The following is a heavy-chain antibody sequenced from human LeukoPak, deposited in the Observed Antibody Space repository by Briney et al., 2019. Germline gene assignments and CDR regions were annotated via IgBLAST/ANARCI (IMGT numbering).Heavy chain of an antibody. D-gene: IGHD3-22*01. V-gene: IGHV4-34*01. CDR3: ARRDGYFYLFDY. CDR2: INHSGST. J-gene: IGHJ4*02. Sequence: SETLSLTCAVYGGSFSGYYWSWIRQPPGKGLEWIGEINHSGSTNYNPSLKSRVTISVGTSKNQFSLKLSSVTAADTAVYYCARRDGYFYLFDYWGQGTLVTGSS. CDR1: GGSFSGYY.